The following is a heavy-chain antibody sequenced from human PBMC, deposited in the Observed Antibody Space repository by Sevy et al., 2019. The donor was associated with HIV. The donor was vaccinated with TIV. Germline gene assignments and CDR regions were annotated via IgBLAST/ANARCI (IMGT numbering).Heavy chain of an antibody. J-gene: IGHJ4*02. CDR2: INPNSGGT. D-gene: IGHD3-10*01. V-gene: IGHV1-2*02. Sequence: ASVKVSCKASGYTFTGYYMHWVRQAPGQGLEWMGWINPNSGGTNYAQKFQGRVTMTRDTSISTAYMELSRLRSDDTAVYYCARSNFRITMVRGVKPAFDYWGQRTLVTVSS. CDR1: GYTFTGYY. CDR3: ARSNFRITMVRGVKPAFDY.